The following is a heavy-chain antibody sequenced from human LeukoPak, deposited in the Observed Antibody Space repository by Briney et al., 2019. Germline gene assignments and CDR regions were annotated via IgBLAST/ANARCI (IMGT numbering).Heavy chain of an antibody. J-gene: IGHJ6*02. CDR1: GFTFSSYA. CDR3: ARRGGYYYYYYGMDV. V-gene: IGHV3-23*01. CDR2: ISGSGGNT. Sequence: GGSLRLSCAASGFTFSSYAMSWVRQAPGKGLEWVSAISGSGGNTYYADSVKGRFTISRDNAKNSLYLQMNSLRDEDTAVYYCARRGGYYYYYYGMDVWGQGTTVTVSS.